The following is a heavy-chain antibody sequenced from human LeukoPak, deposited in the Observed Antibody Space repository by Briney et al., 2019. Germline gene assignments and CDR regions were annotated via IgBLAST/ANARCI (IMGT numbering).Heavy chain of an antibody. Sequence: SETLSLTCTVSGGSISTYYWSWIRQPPGEGLEWIGSIYYSGSTNYNPSLKSRVTISVDTSKNQFSLKLSSVTAADTAVYYCARGNYDLGYWGQGTLVTVSS. CDR3: ARGNYDLGY. J-gene: IGHJ4*02. CDR1: GGSISTYY. D-gene: IGHD3-3*01. V-gene: IGHV4-59*01. CDR2: IYYSGST.